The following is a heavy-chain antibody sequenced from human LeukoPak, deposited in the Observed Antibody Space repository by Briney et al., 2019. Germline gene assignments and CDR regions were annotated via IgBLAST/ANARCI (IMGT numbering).Heavy chain of an antibody. CDR2: INPSGGST. Sequence: ASVKVSCKASGYTFTSYYMHWVRQAPGQGLEWMGIINPSGGSTSYAQKFQGRVTMTRDTSTSTVYMELSSLRSEDTGVYYCARVGYCSGDSCYNDYWGQGTLVTVSS. CDR3: ARVGYCSGDSCYNDY. D-gene: IGHD2-15*01. CDR1: GYTFTSYY. V-gene: IGHV1-46*01. J-gene: IGHJ4*02.